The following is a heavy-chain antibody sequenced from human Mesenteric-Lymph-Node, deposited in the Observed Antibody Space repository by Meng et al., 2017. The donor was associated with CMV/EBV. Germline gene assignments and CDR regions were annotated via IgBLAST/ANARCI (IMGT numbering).Heavy chain of an antibody. J-gene: IGHJ4*02. CDR1: GFTFDDYG. CDR3: ARGGDGTTEFDY. D-gene: IGHD1-1*01. CDR2: INWNGGST. Sequence: GESLKISCAASGFTFDDYGMSWVRQAPGKGLEWVSGINWNGGSTGYADSVKGRFTISRDNAKNSLYLQMNSLRAEDTAVYYCARGGDGTTEFDYWGQGTLVTVSS. V-gene: IGHV3-20*04.